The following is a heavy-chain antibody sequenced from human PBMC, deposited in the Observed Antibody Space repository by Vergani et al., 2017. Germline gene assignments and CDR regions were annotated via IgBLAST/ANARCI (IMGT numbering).Heavy chain of an antibody. Sequence: QVQLVQSGSEVKKPGASVKVSCRASGYTFTNYALNWVRQAPGQGLEWMGWINSNSGNPTYAQGFKGRFVFSFDSSVSTSYLQINSLQPEDTAVYYCVRTRSGSCTGGSCYSWWFDPWGQGTLVTVSS. J-gene: IGHJ5*02. V-gene: IGHV7-4-1*02. CDR1: GYTFTNYA. CDR2: INSNSGNP. D-gene: IGHD2-15*01. CDR3: VRTRSGSCTGGSCYSWWFDP.